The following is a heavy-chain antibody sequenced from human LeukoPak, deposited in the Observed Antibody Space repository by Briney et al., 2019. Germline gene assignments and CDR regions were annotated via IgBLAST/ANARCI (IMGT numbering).Heavy chain of an antibody. D-gene: IGHD3-10*01. CDR3: AKDTRRGSGMKDGFEF. Sequence: ETLSLTCTVSGGSISSGGYYWSWIRQHPGKGLEWVSALSGGGDKSFYADSVKGRFTISRDNSKNMLFLQMNSLRAEDTAVYFCAKDTRRGSGMKDGFEFWGHGTMVTVSP. CDR1: GGSISSGGYY. CDR2: LSGGGDKS. V-gene: IGHV3-23*01. J-gene: IGHJ3*01.